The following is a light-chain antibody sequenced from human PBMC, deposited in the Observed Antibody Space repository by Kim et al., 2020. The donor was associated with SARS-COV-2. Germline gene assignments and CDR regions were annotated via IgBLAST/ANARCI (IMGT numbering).Light chain of an antibody. V-gene: IGKV3-15*01. CDR3: QQYNNWPPLT. CDR2: GAS. Sequence: SPGERDTLSCRASQSVSSNLAWYQQKPGKAHRLLIYGASTRATGIPARFSGSGSGTEFTLTISSLQSEDFAVYYCQQYNNWPPLTFGGGTKVDIK. J-gene: IGKJ4*01. CDR1: QSVSSN.